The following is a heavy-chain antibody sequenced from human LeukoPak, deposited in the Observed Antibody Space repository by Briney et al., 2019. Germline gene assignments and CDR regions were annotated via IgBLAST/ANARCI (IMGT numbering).Heavy chain of an antibody. CDR3: ARRSYYDFWSGYFNDHDNRNDNWFDP. J-gene: IGHJ5*02. V-gene: IGHV1-69*13. CDR1: GYTFTSYY. CDR2: IIPIFGTA. Sequence: PVKVSCKASGYTFTSYYMHWVRQAPGQGLEWMGGIIPIFGTANYAQKFQGRVTITADESTSTAYMELSSLRSEDTAVYYCARRSYYDFWSGYFNDHDNRNDNWFDPWGQGTLVTVSS. D-gene: IGHD3-3*01.